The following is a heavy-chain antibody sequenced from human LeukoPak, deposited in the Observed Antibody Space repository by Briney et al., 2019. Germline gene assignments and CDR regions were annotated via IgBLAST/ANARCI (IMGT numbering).Heavy chain of an antibody. CDR2: INHSGST. V-gene: IGHV4-34*01. Sequence: PSETLSLTCAVYGGSFSGYYWSWIRQPPGKGLEWIGEINHSGSTNYNPSLKSRVTISVDTSKNQFSLKLSSVTAADTAVYYCARDQSHSSSYYFDYWGQGTLVTVSS. J-gene: IGHJ4*02. CDR3: ARDQSHSSSYYFDY. D-gene: IGHD6-6*01. CDR1: GGSFSGYY.